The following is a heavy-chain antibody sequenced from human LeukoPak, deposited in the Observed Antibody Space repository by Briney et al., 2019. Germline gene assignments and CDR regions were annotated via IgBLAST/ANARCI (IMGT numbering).Heavy chain of an antibody. D-gene: IGHD3-3*01. CDR2: IYYSGST. CDR1: GGSISSYY. Sequence: PSETLSLTCTVSGGSISSYYWSWIRQPPGKGLEWIGYIYYSGSTNYNPSLKSRVTISVDTSKNQFSLKLSSVTAADTAVYYCARDRRTDFWSGSYYYYGMDVWGQGTTVTASS. J-gene: IGHJ6*02. V-gene: IGHV4-59*01. CDR3: ARDRRTDFWSGSYYYYGMDV.